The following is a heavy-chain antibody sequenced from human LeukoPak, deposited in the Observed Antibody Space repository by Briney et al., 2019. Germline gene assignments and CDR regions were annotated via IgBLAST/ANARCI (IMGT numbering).Heavy chain of an antibody. CDR2: IYSSGST. J-gene: IGHJ4*02. CDR3: ARGRPYSGGYHLDY. Sequence: PSETLSLTCTVSGDSTSSDRYYGGWVRQPPGKGLEWIGNIYSSGSTYYNPSLKSRVTMSVDTSKNQFFLKLNSVTAADTAVYYCARGRPYSGGYHLDYWGQGTLVTVSA. D-gene: IGHD1-26*01. V-gene: IGHV4-39*01. CDR1: GDSTSSDRYY.